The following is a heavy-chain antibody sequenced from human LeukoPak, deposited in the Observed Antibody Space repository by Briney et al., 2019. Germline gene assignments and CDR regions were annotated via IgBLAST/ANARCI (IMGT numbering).Heavy chain of an antibody. V-gene: IGHV3-48*01. D-gene: IGHD4-17*01. J-gene: IGHJ4*02. CDR2: ISSSSSTI. CDR1: GFTFSSYG. CDR3: ARVGSYGDYGFDY. Sequence: GGSLRLSCAASGFTFSSYGMHWVRQAPGKGLEWVSYISSSSSTIYYADSVKGRFTISRDNAKNSLYLQMNSLRAEDTAVYYCARVGSYGDYGFDYWGQGTLVTVSS.